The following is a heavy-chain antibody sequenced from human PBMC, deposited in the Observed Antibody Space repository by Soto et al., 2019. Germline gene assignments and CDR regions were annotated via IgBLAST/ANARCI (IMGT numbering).Heavy chain of an antibody. CDR1: GGSISSYY. Sequence: SETLSLTCTVSGGSISSYYWSWIRQPPGKGLESIGYIYYSGSTNYNPSLKSRVTISVDTSKNQFSLKLSSVTAADTAVYYCARTYYYGIRYFDYWGQGTLVTVSS. D-gene: IGHD3-10*01. V-gene: IGHV4-59*08. CDR3: ARTYYYGIRYFDY. CDR2: IYYSGST. J-gene: IGHJ4*02.